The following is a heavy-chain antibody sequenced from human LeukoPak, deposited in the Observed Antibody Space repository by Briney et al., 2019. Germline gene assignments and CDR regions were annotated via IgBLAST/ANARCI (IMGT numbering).Heavy chain of an antibody. CDR1: GFTFSSYW. V-gene: IGHV3-74*01. J-gene: IGHJ4*02. Sequence: GGSLRHSCAASGFTFSSYWMHWVRQAPGKGLVWVSRISSDGSSTRYADSVKGRFTISRDNAKNTLYLQMNSLRAEDTAVYYCARDRGVHYYDSSELDYWGQGTLVTVSS. CDR3: ARDRGVHYYDSSELDY. CDR2: ISSDGSST. D-gene: IGHD3-22*01.